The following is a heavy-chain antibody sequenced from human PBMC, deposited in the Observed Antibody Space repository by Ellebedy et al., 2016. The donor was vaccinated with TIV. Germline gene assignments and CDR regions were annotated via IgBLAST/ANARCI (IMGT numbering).Heavy chain of an antibody. CDR3: ARDYLALRYFDWQNNYYFDL. V-gene: IGHV3-7*01. D-gene: IGHD3-9*01. CDR1: GFTFSSHA. Sequence: GGSLRLSCVAAGFTFSSHAMSWVRQAPGKGLEWVASIKENGDEKHYVESVKGRFTVSRDNVRDSLYLQMNSLRAEDTAMYFCARDYLALRYFDWQNNYYFDLWGRGTLVTVSS. CDR2: IKENGDEK. J-gene: IGHJ2*01.